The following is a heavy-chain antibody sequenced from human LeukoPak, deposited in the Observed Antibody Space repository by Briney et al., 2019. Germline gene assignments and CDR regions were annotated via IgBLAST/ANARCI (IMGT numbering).Heavy chain of an antibody. D-gene: IGHD3-16*01. CDR2: IYYSGST. Sequence: SETLSLTCTVSGGSISSSSYYWSWIRQPPGKGLEWIGYIYYSGSTNYNPSLKSRVTISVDTSKNQSSLKLSSVTAADTAVYYCARETSQKGAHYMDVWGKGTTVTISS. J-gene: IGHJ6*03. V-gene: IGHV4-61*01. CDR3: ARETSQKGAHYMDV. CDR1: GGSISSSSYY.